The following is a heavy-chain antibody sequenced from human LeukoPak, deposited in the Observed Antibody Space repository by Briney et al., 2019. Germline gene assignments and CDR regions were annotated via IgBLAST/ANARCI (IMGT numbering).Heavy chain of an antibody. CDR3: ATHRRSGSGGSENAFEI. Sequence: PSETLSLTCTVSGDSTSSSTYYWDWIRQAPGKGLEWIGDIYDSGTTHYNPSLKSRVTISGDTSKNQFSLKLNSVTAADTAIYYCATHRRSGSGGSENAFEIWGQGTMVTVSS. D-gene: IGHD5-12*01. CDR2: IYDSGTT. V-gene: IGHV4-39*01. J-gene: IGHJ3*02. CDR1: GDSTSSSTYY.